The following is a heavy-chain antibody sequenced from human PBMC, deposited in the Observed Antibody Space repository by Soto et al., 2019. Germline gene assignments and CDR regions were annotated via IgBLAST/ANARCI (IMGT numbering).Heavy chain of an antibody. CDR3: ARGRLYGDYYYGMDV. V-gene: IGHV1-69*01. J-gene: IGHJ6*02. D-gene: IGHD4-17*01. CDR2: IIPIFGTA. CDR1: GGTFSSYA. Sequence: QVQLVQSGAEVKKPGSSVKVSCKASGGTFSSYAISWVRQAPGQGLEWMGGIIPIFGTANYAQKFQGRVTITADESTSTAYMELSGLRSENTAVYYGARGRLYGDYYYGMDVWGQGTTVTVSS.